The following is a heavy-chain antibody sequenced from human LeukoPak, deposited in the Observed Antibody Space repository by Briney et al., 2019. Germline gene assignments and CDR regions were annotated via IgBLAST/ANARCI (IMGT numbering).Heavy chain of an antibody. CDR1: GYTFTSYY. V-gene: IGHV1-46*01. Sequence: GASVKVSCKASGYTFTSYYMHWVRQAPGQGLEWMGIINPSGGSTSYAQKFQGRVTMTRDTSTSTVYMELSSLRSEDTAVYYCARENYSTYDSSGYGYWGQGTLVTVSS. CDR2: INPSGGST. J-gene: IGHJ4*02. D-gene: IGHD3-22*01. CDR3: ARENYSTYDSSGYGY.